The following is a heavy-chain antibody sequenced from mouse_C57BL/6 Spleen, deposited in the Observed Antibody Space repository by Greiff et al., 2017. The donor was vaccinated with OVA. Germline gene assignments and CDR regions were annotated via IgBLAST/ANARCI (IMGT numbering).Heavy chain of an antibody. Sequence: VQLQQSGPELVKPGASVKISCKASGYSFTGYYMNWVKQSPEKSLEWIGEINPSTGGTTYNQKFKAKATLTVDKSSSTAYMQLKSLTSEDSAVYYCARKRGYGSSYEYFDVWGTGTTVTVSS. D-gene: IGHD1-1*01. CDR2: INPSTGGT. CDR1: GYSFTGYY. CDR3: ARKRGYGSSYEYFDV. V-gene: IGHV1-42*01. J-gene: IGHJ1*03.